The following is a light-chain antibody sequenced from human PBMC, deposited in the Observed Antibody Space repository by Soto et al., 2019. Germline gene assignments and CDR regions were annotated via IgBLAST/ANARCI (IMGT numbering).Light chain of an antibody. Sequence: EIVMPQSPAPLSVSPGERATLSCRASQSVSSNLAWYQQKPGQAPRLLIYGASTRATGIPARFSGSGSGTDFTLTISSLEPEDSAVYYCQQRNIWPPVTFGQGTRLEIK. CDR1: QSVSSN. V-gene: IGKV3-15*01. CDR3: QQRNIWPPVT. CDR2: GAS. J-gene: IGKJ5*01.